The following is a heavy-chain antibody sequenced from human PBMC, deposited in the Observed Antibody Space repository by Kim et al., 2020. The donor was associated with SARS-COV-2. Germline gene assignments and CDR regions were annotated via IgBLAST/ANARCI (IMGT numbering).Heavy chain of an antibody. CDR1: GFTFSNAW. CDR3: TTDQPYYYDSSGAPSDY. Sequence: GGSLRLSCAASGFTFSNAWMSWVRQAPGKGLEWVGRIKSKTDGGTTDYAAPVKGRFTISRDDSKNTLYLQMNSLKTEDTAVYYCTTDQPYYYDSSGAPSDYWGQGTLVTVSS. J-gene: IGHJ4*02. CDR2: IKSKTDGGTT. V-gene: IGHV3-15*01. D-gene: IGHD3-22*01.